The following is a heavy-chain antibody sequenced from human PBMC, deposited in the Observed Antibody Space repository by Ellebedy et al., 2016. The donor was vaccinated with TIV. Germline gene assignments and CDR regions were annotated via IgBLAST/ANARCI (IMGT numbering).Heavy chain of an antibody. J-gene: IGHJ6*03. CDR1: GGSISSYY. Sequence: SETLSLXXTVSGGSISSYYWSWIRQPPGKGLEWIGYIYYSGSTNYNPSLKSRVTISVDTSKNQFSLKLSSVTAADTAVYYCARDLNTAMDYYYMDVWGKGTTVTVSS. CDR2: IYYSGST. CDR3: ARDLNTAMDYYYMDV. V-gene: IGHV4-59*13. D-gene: IGHD5-18*01.